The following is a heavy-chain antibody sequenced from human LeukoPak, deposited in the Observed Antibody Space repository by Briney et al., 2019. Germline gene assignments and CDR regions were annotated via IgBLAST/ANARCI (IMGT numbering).Heavy chain of an antibody. Sequence: AASVKVSCKVSGYTLTEVSIHWVRQAPGKGLEWMGGFDREDNEIMYAQRFQGRATMTEDASTDTAYLEMSSLRSDDTAVYYCAAATATSFHYVWGSPHYTEEWRDWGQGTLVTVSS. J-gene: IGHJ4*02. CDR2: FDREDNEI. V-gene: IGHV1-24*01. D-gene: IGHD3-16*02. CDR1: GYTLTEVS. CDR3: AAATATSFHYVWGSPHYTEEWRD.